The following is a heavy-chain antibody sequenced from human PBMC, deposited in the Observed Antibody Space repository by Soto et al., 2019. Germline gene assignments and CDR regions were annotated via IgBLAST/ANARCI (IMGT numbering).Heavy chain of an antibody. Sequence: PSETLSLTCAVYGGSFSGYYWSWIRQPPGKGLEWIGEINHSGSTNYNPSLKSRVTISVDTSKNQFSLKLSSVTAADTAVYYCARGLSRLQRVLHWGQGTLVTVYS. D-gene: IGHD4-4*01. CDR1: GGSFSGYY. V-gene: IGHV4-34*01. J-gene: IGHJ4*02. CDR3: ARGLSRLQRVLH. CDR2: INHSGST.